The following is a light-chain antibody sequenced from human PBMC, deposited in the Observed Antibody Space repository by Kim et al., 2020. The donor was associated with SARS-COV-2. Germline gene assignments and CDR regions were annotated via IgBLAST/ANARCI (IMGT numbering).Light chain of an antibody. V-gene: IGLV2-8*01. Sequence: QSVLTQTPSASGSPGQSVTISCTGSYNDIGRYDYVSWYQSHPGRAPKLMIYDVSRRPSGVPDRFSGSKSGNTASLTVSGLQAEDEADYYCSSYTGSNTLIFGGGTQLTVL. CDR1: YNDIGRYDY. CDR2: DVS. J-gene: IGLJ2*01. CDR3: SSYTGSNTLI.